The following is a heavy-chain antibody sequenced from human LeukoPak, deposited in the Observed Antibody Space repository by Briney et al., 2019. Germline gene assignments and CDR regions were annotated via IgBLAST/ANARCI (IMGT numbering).Heavy chain of an antibody. CDR1: GYTFTGYY. CDR2: INPNSGGT. Sequence: ASVKVSCTASGYTFTGYYMHWVRQAPGQGLEWMGGINPNSGGTKYAQKFQGRVTMTRDKAISTAYMELSRLRSDDTAVYYCARTPVGESLYDYWGQGTLVTVSS. CDR3: ARTPVGESLYDY. V-gene: IGHV1-2*02. J-gene: IGHJ4*02. D-gene: IGHD3-10*01.